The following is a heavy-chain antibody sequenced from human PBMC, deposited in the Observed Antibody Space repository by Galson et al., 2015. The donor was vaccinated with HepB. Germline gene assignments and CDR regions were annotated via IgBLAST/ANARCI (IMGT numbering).Heavy chain of an antibody. CDR1: GYSFTNYG. D-gene: IGHD1-26*01. CDR3: ATARYSTSPPDN. V-gene: IGHV1-18*04. Sequence: SVKVSCKASGYSFTNYGISWVRQAPGQGLEWMAWISGYNGNTNYAQRFQDRITMTTVTSTSTAYMELRSLTSDDTAVYYCATARYSTSPPDNWGQGTPIIVSS. CDR2: ISGYNGNT. J-gene: IGHJ4*02.